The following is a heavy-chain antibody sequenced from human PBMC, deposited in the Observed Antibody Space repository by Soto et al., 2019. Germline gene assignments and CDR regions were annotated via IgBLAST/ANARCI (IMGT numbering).Heavy chain of an antibody. J-gene: IGHJ3*02. Sequence: QVQLQESGPGLVKPSETLSLTCTVSGGSIRSYYWSWIRQPPGQGLEWIGYIYYSGSTNYNPSLKSRATIPVGTSKNQFSLKLSSVAASDTAVYYCASGGVAMGLDAFDIWGQGTMVTVSS. V-gene: IGHV4-59*08. D-gene: IGHD3-16*01. CDR1: GGSIRSYY. CDR2: IYYSGST. CDR3: ASGGVAMGLDAFDI.